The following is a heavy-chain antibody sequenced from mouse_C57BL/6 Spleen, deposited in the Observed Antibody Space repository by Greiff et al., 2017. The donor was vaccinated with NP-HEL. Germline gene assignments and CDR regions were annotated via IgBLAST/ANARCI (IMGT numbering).Heavy chain of an antibody. V-gene: IGHV1-80*01. CDR3: SRLAGTRYFDY. D-gene: IGHD4-1*01. J-gene: IGHJ2*01. Sequence: VQLQQSGAELVKPGASVKISCKASGYAFSSYWMNWVKQRPGKGLEWIGQIYPGDGDTNYNGKFKGKATLTADKASSTAYMQLSSLTSEDSAVYFCSRLAGTRYFDYWGQGTTLTVSS. CDR2: IYPGDGDT. CDR1: GYAFSSYW.